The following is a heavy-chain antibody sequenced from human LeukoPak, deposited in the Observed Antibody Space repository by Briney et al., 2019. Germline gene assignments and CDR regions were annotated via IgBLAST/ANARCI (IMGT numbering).Heavy chain of an antibody. CDR1: GYSFTTYR. CDR2: IYPADSTA. Sequence: GESLKISCKASGYSFTTYRIGWVRQVPGKGLEWVGIIYPADSTAKYSPSFQGQVTISADKSISTAYLQWSSLKASDTAMYYCARFPYYDFWSGFDLAADYWGQGTLVTVSS. V-gene: IGHV5-51*01. D-gene: IGHD3-3*01. J-gene: IGHJ4*02. CDR3: ARFPYYDFWSGFDLAADY.